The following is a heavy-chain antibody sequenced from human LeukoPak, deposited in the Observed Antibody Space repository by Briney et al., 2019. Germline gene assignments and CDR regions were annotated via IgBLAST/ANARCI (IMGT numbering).Heavy chain of an antibody. CDR2: IYPADSDT. CDR1: GYSFSNDW. Sequence: GESLKISCKGSGYSFSNDWIGWVRQMPGKGLEWMGIIYPADSDTKYSPSFQGQVTISADKSISTAYLQWNSLGASDTAMYYCARRGCIGGSCYGYWGQGTLVTVTS. V-gene: IGHV5-51*01. J-gene: IGHJ4*02. D-gene: IGHD2-15*01. CDR3: ARRGCIGGSCYGY.